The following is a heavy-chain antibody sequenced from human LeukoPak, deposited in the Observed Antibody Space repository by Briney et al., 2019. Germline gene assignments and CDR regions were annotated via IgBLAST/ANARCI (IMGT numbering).Heavy chain of an antibody. Sequence: SSETLSLTCAVYGGTFSGYYWSWIRQPPGKGREWIGEINHSGSTNYNPSLKSRVTISVDTSKSQFSLKLNSMTAADTAVYYCARGAQTYYDKAPVDHRGQGTLVTVSS. CDR1: GGTFSGYY. D-gene: IGHD3-22*01. V-gene: IGHV4-34*01. CDR2: INHSGST. J-gene: IGHJ4*02. CDR3: ARGAQTYYDKAPVDH.